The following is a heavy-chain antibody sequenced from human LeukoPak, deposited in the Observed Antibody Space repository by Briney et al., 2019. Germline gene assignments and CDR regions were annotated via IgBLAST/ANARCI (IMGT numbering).Heavy chain of an antibody. V-gene: IGHV1-18*01. J-gene: IGHJ6*03. Sequence: ASVKLSCTASGYTFSSYGISWVRQAPGQGLGWMGWISAYNGNTNYEQKLQGRVTMTTDTSTSTTYMELRSLRSDDTAVYYCAREVGNCSGGSCYYYYYYMDVWGKGTTVTVSS. D-gene: IGHD2-15*01. CDR2: ISAYNGNT. CDR1: GYTFSSYG. CDR3: AREVGNCSGGSCYYYYYYMDV.